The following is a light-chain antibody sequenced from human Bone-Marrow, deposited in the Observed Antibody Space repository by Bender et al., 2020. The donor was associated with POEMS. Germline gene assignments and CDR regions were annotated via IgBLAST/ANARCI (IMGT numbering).Light chain of an antibody. CDR3: FSYAGGYTYV. CDR1: SSDVGSYIR. V-gene: IGLV2-18*02. J-gene: IGLJ1*01. Sequence: QSALTQPASVSGSPGQSINISCTGTSSDVGSYIRVSWYQQTPGTAPKLMIYEVSNRPSGVPDRFSGSKSDNTASLTISGIQIDDEADYSCFSYAGGYTYVFGTGTKVSVL. CDR2: EVS.